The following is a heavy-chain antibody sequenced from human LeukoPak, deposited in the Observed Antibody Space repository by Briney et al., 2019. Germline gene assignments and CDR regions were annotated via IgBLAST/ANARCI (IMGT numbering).Heavy chain of an antibody. CDR2: INYSGST. CDR1: GGSISSYY. Sequence: PSETLSLTCTVSGGSISSYYWSWIRQPPGNGLEWIGYINYSGSTNYNPSLKSRVTISVDTSKNQFSLKLSSVTAADTAVYYCARDGHYDILTGYREATWGQGTLVTVSS. CDR3: ARDGHYDILTGYREAT. D-gene: IGHD3-9*01. J-gene: IGHJ5*02. V-gene: IGHV4-59*12.